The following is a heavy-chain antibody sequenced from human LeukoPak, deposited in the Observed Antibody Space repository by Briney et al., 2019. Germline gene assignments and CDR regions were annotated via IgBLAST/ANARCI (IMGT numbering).Heavy chain of an antibody. D-gene: IGHD3-9*01. J-gene: IGHJ6*03. CDR1: GFTFSSYE. Sequence: PGGSLRLSCAASGFTFSSYEMNWVRQAPGKGLEWVSAVSGSGGSTYYADSVKGRFTISRDNSKNTLYLQMNSLRAEDTAVYYCAKGDYDILTGYSRSYYYYYYMDVWGKGTTVTVSS. V-gene: IGHV3-23*01. CDR3: AKGDYDILTGYSRSYYYYYYMDV. CDR2: VSGSGGST.